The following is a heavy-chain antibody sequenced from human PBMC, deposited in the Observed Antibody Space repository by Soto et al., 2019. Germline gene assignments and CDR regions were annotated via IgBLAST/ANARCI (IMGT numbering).Heavy chain of an antibody. CDR2: INHSGST. D-gene: IGHD1-26*01. J-gene: IGHJ4*02. CDR3: ARGPLLYSGSYLFDY. CDR1: GGSFSGYY. V-gene: IGHV4-34*01. Sequence: QVQLQQWGAGLLKPSETLSLTCAVYGGSFSGYYWSWIRQPPGKGLEWIGEINHSGSTNYNPSLNTRVTISVDTCRNQFPLKLSSVNAADSALYYCARGPLLYSGSYLFDYWGQGTLVTVSS.